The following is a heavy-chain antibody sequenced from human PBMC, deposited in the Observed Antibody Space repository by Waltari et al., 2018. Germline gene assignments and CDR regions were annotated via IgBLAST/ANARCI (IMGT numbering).Heavy chain of an antibody. CDR3: ARAGRARPFVVDY. CDR2: INPNRGGT. J-gene: IGHJ4*02. CDR1: GYTFTGYY. Sequence: QVQLVQSGAEVKKPGAPVKVSCKASGYTFTGYYMHWVRQAPGQGLEWMGRINPNRGGTNYAQKFQGRVTMTRDTSISTAYMELSRLRSDDTAVYYCARAGRARPFVVDYWGQGTLVTVSS. V-gene: IGHV1-2*06. D-gene: IGHD6-6*01.